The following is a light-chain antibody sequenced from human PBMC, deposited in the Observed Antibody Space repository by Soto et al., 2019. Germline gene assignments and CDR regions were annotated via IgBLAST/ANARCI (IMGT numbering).Light chain of an antibody. V-gene: IGLV1-51*01. J-gene: IGLJ1*01. CDR2: DNN. CDR1: GSNIGNNY. Sequence: QAVVTQPPSVSAALGQTVSISCSGSGSNIGNNYVSWYQQLPGTAPKLLIYDNNKRPSGIPDRFSGSKSGTSATLGITGLQTGDEADYYCGTWDSSLSVLYVFGAGTKVTVL. CDR3: GTWDSSLSVLYV.